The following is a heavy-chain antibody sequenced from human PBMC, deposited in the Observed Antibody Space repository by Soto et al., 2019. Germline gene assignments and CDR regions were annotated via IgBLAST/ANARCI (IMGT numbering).Heavy chain of an antibody. Sequence: GGSLRLSCAASGFTFSSYGMHWVRQAPGKGLEWVAVIWYDGSNKYYADSVKGRFTISRDNSKNTLYLQMNSLRAEDTAVYYCAREFLPANYYDSSGHIDYWGQGTLVTVS. J-gene: IGHJ4*02. V-gene: IGHV3-33*01. CDR2: IWYDGSNK. D-gene: IGHD3-22*01. CDR1: GFTFSSYG. CDR3: AREFLPANYYDSSGHIDY.